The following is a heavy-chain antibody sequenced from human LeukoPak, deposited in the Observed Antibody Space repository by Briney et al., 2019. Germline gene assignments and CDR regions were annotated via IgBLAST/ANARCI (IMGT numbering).Heavy chain of an antibody. CDR3: ARCSSGWYGDFDY. J-gene: IGHJ4*02. V-gene: IGHV4-59*01. CDR2: IYYSGST. CDR1: GGSISSYY. D-gene: IGHD6-19*01. Sequence: SETLSLTCTVSGGSISSYYWSWIRQPPGKGLEWIGYIYYSGSTNYNPSLKSRVTISVDTSKNQFSLKLSSVTAADTAVYYCARCSSGWYGDFDYWGQGTLVTVSS.